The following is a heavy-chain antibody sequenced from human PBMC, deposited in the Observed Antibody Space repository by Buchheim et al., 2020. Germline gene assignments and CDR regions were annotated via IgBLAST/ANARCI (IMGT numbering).Heavy chain of an antibody. D-gene: IGHD6-19*01. CDR2: ISGSGGST. CDR1: GFTFSSYA. CDR3: AKSIQLGGIAVAAAPFDY. J-gene: IGHJ4*02. Sequence: EVQLLESGGGLVQPGGSLRLSCVASGFTFSSYAMSWVRQAPGKGLEWASAISGSGGSTYYADSVKGRFTISRDNSKNTLYLQMNSLRAEDTAVYYCAKSIQLGGIAVAAAPFDYWGQGTL. V-gene: IGHV3-23*01.